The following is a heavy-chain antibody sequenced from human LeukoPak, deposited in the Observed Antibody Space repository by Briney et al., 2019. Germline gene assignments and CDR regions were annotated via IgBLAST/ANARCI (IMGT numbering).Heavy chain of an antibody. CDR3: ATLRYFDWLSYGGYYFDY. CDR1: GYTFTSYY. V-gene: IGHV1-46*01. D-gene: IGHD3-9*01. Sequence: GASVKVSCKASGYTFTSYYMHWVRQAPGQGLEWMGIINPSGGSTSYAQKFQGRVTMTRDMSTSTVYMELSSLRSEDTAVYYCATLRYFDWLSYGGYYFDYWGQGTLVTVSS. J-gene: IGHJ4*02. CDR2: INPSGGST.